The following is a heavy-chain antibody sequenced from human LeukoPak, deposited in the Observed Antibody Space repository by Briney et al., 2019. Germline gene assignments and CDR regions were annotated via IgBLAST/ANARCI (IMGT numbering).Heavy chain of an antibody. CDR3: AREMGGAQHYFDY. CDR1: GFTVSGSF. CDR2: IYSIGFGGNT. D-gene: IGHD1-26*01. J-gene: IGHJ4*02. V-gene: IGHV3-53*01. Sequence: SGGSLRLSCAAPGFTVSGSFMSWVRQAPGKGLEGVATIYSIGFGGNTYYGDSVKGRFTISRDNSKNTVYLQMNTLRAEDTAVYYCAREMGGAQHYFDYWGQGTLVTVSS.